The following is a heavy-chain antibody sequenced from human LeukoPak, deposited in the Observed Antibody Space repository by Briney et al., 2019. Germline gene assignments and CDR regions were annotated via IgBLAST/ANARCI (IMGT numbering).Heavy chain of an antibody. D-gene: IGHD3-3*01. V-gene: IGHV3-23*01. CDR3: AKDGLRFLEWYLGYFDL. CDR1: GFTFSSYA. CDR2: ISGSGGST. J-gene: IGHJ2*01. Sequence: GGSVGLSCAASGFTFSSYAMSWVRQTPGKGLEWVSSISGSGGSTNYADSVTGRFTISRGNSNNTLYLQMNSLRADDTAVYYCAKDGLRFLEWYLGYFDLWGRGTLVTVSS.